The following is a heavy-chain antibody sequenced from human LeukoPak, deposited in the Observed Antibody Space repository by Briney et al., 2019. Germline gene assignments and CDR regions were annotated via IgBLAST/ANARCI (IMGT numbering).Heavy chain of an antibody. CDR3: AREPIAAARIPYYFDY. V-gene: IGHV6-1*01. CDR2: TYYRSKWYN. CDR1: GDSVSSNSAA. Sequence: SQTLSLTCAISGDSVSSNSAAWNWVRQSPSRGLEWLGRTYYRSKWYNDYAVSVKSRITINPDTSKNQFSLQLNSVTPEDTAVYYCAREPIAAARIPYYFDYWGQGTLVTVSS. J-gene: IGHJ4*02. D-gene: IGHD6-13*01.